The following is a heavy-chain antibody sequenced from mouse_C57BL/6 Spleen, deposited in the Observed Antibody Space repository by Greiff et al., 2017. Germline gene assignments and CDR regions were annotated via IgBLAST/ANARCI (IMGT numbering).Heavy chain of an antibody. CDR3: ARLYYGSNYAMDY. Sequence: EVQLQQSGPGLVKPSQSLSLTCSVTGYSITSGYYWNWIRQFPGNKLEWMGYISYDGSNNYNPSLKNRISITRDTSKNQFFLKLNSVTTEDTATYYCARLYYGSNYAMDYWGQGTSVTVSS. CDR1: GYSITSGYY. J-gene: IGHJ4*01. D-gene: IGHD1-1*01. CDR2: ISYDGSN. V-gene: IGHV3-6*01.